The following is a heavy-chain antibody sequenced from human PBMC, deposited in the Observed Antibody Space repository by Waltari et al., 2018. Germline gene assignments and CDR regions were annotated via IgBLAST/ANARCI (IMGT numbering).Heavy chain of an antibody. J-gene: IGHJ2*01. CDR1: GGSFSGYY. CDR2: INHSGST. D-gene: IGHD2-21*02. CDR3: ARRVAVTPRRGPQHWYFDL. Sequence: QVQLQQWGAGLLKPSETLSLTCAVYGGSFSGYYWSWLRQPPGKGLEWIGEINHSGSTNYNPSLKSRVTISVDTSKNQFSLKLSSVTAADTAVYYCARRVAVTPRRGPQHWYFDLWGRGTLVTVSS. V-gene: IGHV4-34*01.